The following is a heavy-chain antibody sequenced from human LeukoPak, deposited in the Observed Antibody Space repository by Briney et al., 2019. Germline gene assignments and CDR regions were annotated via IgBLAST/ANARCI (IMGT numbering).Heavy chain of an antibody. CDR1: GFTFSSDW. D-gene: IGHD4-17*01. CDR2: INQDGSEK. V-gene: IGHV3-7*01. CDR3: ARAYGDYLRSDDAFDI. J-gene: IGHJ3*02. Sequence: GGSLRLSCAASGFTFSSDWRSWGREAPGRGLEWVSNINQDGSEKYYVDSVRGRFTISRDNAKNSLYLQMNSLRAEDTAVYYCARAYGDYLRSDDAFDIWGQGTMVTVSS.